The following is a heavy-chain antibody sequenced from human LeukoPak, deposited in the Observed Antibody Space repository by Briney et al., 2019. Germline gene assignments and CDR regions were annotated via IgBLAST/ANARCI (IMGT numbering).Heavy chain of an antibody. CDR1: GFTFSSYG. Sequence: GGSLRLSCAASGFTFSSYGMHWVRQAPGKGLERVAFIRYDGSNKYYADSVKGRFTISRDNSKNTLYLQMNSLRAEDTAVYYCARVYGPGGYYYYGMDVWGQGTTVTVSS. CDR3: ARVYGPGGYYYYGMDV. CDR2: IRYDGSNK. V-gene: IGHV3-30*02. J-gene: IGHJ6*02. D-gene: IGHD3-10*01.